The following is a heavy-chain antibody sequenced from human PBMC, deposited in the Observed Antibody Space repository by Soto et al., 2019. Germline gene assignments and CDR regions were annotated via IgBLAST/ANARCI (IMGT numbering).Heavy chain of an antibody. J-gene: IGHJ6*03. Sequence: SETLSLTCAVYGGSFSGYYWSWIRQPPGKGLEWIGEINHSGSTNYNPSLKSRVTISVDTSKNQFSLKLSSVTAADTAVYYCARGRKYSNYYYYMDVWGKGTTVTVSS. CDR3: ARGRKYSNYYYYMDV. CDR2: INHSGST. V-gene: IGHV4-34*01. D-gene: IGHD2-15*01. CDR1: GGSFSGYY.